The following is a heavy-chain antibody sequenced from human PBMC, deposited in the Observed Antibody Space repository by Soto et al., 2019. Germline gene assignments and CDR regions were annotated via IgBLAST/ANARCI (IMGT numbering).Heavy chain of an antibody. CDR2: IYYSGST. CDR3: ARLAIDIVVVPAAGGVDY. V-gene: IGHV4-39*01. Sequence: SETLSLTCTVSGGSISSSSYYWGWIRQPPGKGLEWIGSIYYSGSTYYNPSLKSRVTISVDTSKNQFSLKLSSVTAADTAVYYCARLAIDIVVVPAAGGVDYWGQGTLVTVSS. J-gene: IGHJ4*02. D-gene: IGHD2-2*01. CDR1: GGSISSSSYY.